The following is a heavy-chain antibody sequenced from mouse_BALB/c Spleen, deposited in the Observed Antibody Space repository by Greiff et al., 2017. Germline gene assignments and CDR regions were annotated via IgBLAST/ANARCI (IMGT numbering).Heavy chain of an antibody. Sequence: QVQLQQSGAELVRPGTSVKVSCKASGYAFTNYLIEWVKQRPGQGLEWIGVINPGSGGTSYNQKFKGKATLTADKSSSTAYMQLSSLTSEDSAVYYCARRQLGSTMDYWGQGTSVTVSS. CDR1: GYAFTNYL. CDR2: INPGSGGT. J-gene: IGHJ4*01. V-gene: IGHV1-54*01. CDR3: ARRQLGSTMDY. D-gene: IGHD3-2*01.